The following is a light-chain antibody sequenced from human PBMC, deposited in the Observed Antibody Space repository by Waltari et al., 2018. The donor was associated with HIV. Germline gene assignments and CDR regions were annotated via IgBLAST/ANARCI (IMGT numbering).Light chain of an antibody. J-gene: IGLJ2*01. V-gene: IGLV1-47*01. CDR3: AAWDDSLSGVV. CDR1: RSNIGSNY. Sequence: QSVLTQPPSASGTPGQRVTISCSGNRSNIGSNYVDWYQQHPGTAPKLLIYRVNQRPSGVPDRFSGSKSGTSASLAISGLRSEDELDYYCAAWDDSLSGVVFGGGTKLTVL. CDR2: RVN.